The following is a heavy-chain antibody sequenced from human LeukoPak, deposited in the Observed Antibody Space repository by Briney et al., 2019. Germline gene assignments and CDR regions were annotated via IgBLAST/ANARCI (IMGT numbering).Heavy chain of an antibody. CDR1: GFTFSAFD. Sequence: PGGSLRLSCAASGFTFSAFDMHWVRQVTGKRLEWVSGIDTAGATYYPGSVKGRSTISRENAKNSLYLHMNGLRAGDTAVYFCARGMGATTQALFDSWGQGALVAVSS. D-gene: IGHD1-26*01. J-gene: IGHJ4*02. V-gene: IGHV3-13*01. CDR3: ARGMGATTQALFDS. CDR2: IDTAGAT.